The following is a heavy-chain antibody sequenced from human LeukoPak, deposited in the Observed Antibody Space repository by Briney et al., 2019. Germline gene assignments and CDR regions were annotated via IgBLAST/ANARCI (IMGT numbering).Heavy chain of an antibody. V-gene: IGHV3-15*01. CDR2: IKSKTDGGTT. D-gene: IGHD3-22*01. Sequence: GGSLRLSCAASGFIFSDYYMSWIRQAPGKGLEWVGRIKSKTDGGTTDYAAPVKGRFTISRDDSKNTLYLQMNSLKTEDTAVYYCARSNYYDSSAQGAFDIWGQGTMVTVSS. CDR1: GFIFSDYY. CDR3: ARSNYYDSSAQGAFDI. J-gene: IGHJ3*02.